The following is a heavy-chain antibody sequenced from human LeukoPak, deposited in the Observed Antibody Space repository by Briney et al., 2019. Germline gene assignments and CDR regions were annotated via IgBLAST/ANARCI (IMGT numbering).Heavy chain of an antibody. J-gene: IGHJ4*02. CDR1: GFTFSSYG. V-gene: IGHV3-23*01. CDR3: AKGTRQFDY. CDR2: ISYSGGST. Sequence: GGSLRLSCAASGFTFSSYGMSWVRQAPGKGLEWVSTISYSGGSTYYADSVKGRFTISRDNSKNTLYLQMNSLRAEDTAVYYCAKGTRQFDYWGQGTLVTVSS.